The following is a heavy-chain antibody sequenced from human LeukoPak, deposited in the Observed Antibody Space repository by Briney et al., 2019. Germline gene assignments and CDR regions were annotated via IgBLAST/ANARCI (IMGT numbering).Heavy chain of an antibody. CDR3: ASDYDFWSGPLDV. D-gene: IGHD3-3*01. CDR1: GYTFTSYD. V-gene: IGHV1-8*01. CDR2: MNPNSGNT. Sequence: ASVKVSCKASGYTFTSYDVNWFRQATGQGLEWMGWMNPNSGNTGYAQKFQGRVSLTRDTSISTAYMELSSLRSEDTAVYYCASDYDFWSGPLDVWGKGTTVTVSS. J-gene: IGHJ6*04.